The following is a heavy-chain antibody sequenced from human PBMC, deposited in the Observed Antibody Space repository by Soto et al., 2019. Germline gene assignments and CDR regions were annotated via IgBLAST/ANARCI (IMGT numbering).Heavy chain of an antibody. V-gene: IGHV1-2*04. CDR2: INPNSGGT. Sequence: QVQLVQSGAEVKKPGASVKVSCKASGYTFTGYYMHWVRQAPGQGLEWMGWINPNSGGTNYAQKFQGWVTMTRDTAISTAYRELSRLRSDDTAVYYCASQYYYDSMDPVPGRGSFDIWGQGTMVTVSS. CDR1: GYTFTGYY. CDR3: ASQYYYDSMDPVPGRGSFDI. D-gene: IGHD3-22*01. J-gene: IGHJ3*02.